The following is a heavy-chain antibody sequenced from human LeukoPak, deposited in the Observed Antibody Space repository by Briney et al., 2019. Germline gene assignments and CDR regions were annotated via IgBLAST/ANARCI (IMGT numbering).Heavy chain of an antibody. CDR2: ISGSGGST. J-gene: IGHJ3*02. CDR3: AKDLRTSYSSGCRDAFHI. V-gene: IGHV3-23*01. Sequence: GGSLRLSCAASGFTFSTYAMSWVRQAPGKGLEWVSAISGSGGSTYYADSVKGRFTISRDNSKNTLYLQMNSLRAEDTAVYYCAKDLRTSYSSGCRDAFHIWGQGTMVTVSS. CDR1: GFTFSTYA. D-gene: IGHD6-19*01.